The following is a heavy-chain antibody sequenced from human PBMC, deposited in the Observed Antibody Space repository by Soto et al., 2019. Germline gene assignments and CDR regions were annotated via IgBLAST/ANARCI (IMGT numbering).Heavy chain of an antibody. Sequence: SETLSLTCAVSGGSIRSGGYSWSWIRQPPGKGLEWIGYIYHSGSTCYNPSLKSRVTISVDRSKDQFSLKLSSVTAADTAVYYCASIYGDLFDYWGQGTLVTVSS. V-gene: IGHV4-30-2*01. CDR1: GGSIRSGGYS. CDR3: ASIYGDLFDY. CDR2: IYHSGST. D-gene: IGHD4-17*01. J-gene: IGHJ4*02.